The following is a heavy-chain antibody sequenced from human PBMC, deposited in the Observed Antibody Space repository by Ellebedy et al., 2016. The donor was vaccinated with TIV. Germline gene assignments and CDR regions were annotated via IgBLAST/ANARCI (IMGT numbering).Heavy chain of an antibody. CDR3: ARDYGGRY. J-gene: IGHJ4*02. V-gene: IGHV3-9*01. CDR2: ISWNSGSI. CDR1: GFTFDDYA. Sequence: GGSLRLXCAASGFTFDDYAMHWVRQAPGKGLEWVSGISWNSGSIGYADSVKGRFTISRDNAKNSLYLQMNSLRAEDTAVYYCARDYGGRYWGQGTLVTVSS. D-gene: IGHD4-17*01.